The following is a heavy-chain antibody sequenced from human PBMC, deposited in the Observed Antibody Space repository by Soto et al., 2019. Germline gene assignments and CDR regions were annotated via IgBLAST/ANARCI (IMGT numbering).Heavy chain of an antibody. CDR3: ARDRLVGATSIAFDI. V-gene: IGHV3-53*01. D-gene: IGHD1-26*01. Sequence: GGSLRLSCAASGFTVSSNYMSWVRQAPGKGLEWVSVIYSGGSTYYADSVKGRFTISRDNSKNPLYLQMNSLRAEDTAVYYCARDRLVGATSIAFDIWGQGTMVTVSS. CDR2: IYSGGST. J-gene: IGHJ3*02. CDR1: GFTVSSNY.